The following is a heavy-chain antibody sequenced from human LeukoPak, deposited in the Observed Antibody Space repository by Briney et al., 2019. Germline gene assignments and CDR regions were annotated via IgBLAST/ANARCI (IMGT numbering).Heavy chain of an antibody. CDR2: IRNDGTNK. V-gene: IGHV3-33*08. CDR3: ARDMSSGWWHLFDY. J-gene: IGHJ4*02. CDR1: GFTFSSYW. Sequence: GGSLRLSCAASGFTFSSYWMHWVRQAPGKGLEWVAVIRNDGTNKLYTDSVRGRFTISRDNSKNTMFLQMNSLRAEDTAVYYCARDMSSGWWHLFDYWGQGTLVTVSS. D-gene: IGHD6-19*01.